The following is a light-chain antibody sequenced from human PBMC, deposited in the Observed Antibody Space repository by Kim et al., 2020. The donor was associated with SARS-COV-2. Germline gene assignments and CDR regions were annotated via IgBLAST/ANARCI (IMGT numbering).Light chain of an antibody. CDR1: QSVSSK. V-gene: IGKV3-15*01. CDR3: QQYNDWPLT. J-gene: IGKJ4*01. Sequence: VSPGERATLSCRASQSVSSKLAWYQQKPGQAPRLPIYDASTRATGVPARFSGSGSGTEFTLTISSLQSEDFAVYYCQQYNDWPLTFGGGTKVEIK. CDR2: DAS.